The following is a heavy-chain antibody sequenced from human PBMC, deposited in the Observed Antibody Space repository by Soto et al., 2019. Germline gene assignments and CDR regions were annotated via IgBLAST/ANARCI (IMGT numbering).Heavy chain of an antibody. D-gene: IGHD3-22*01. CDR2: IYYSGST. V-gene: IGHV4-39*01. J-gene: IGHJ4*02. Sequence: QLQLQESGPGLVKPSETLSLTCTVSGGSISSSSYYWGWIRQPPGKGLEWIGSIYYSGSTYYNPYLQSRVTIPVATSKNQFPLKLSAGTAADTAVYYCARGGDYYDSSGYYDFGFDYWGQGTLVTVSS. CDR1: GGSISSSSYY. CDR3: ARGGDYYDSSGYYDFGFDY.